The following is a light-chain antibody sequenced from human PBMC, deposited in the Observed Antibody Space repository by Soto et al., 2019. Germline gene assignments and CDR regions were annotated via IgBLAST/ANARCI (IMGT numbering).Light chain of an antibody. CDR3: QTYNNFPRT. CDR1: QSVSSN. Sequence: EIVMTQSPATLSVSPGERATLSCRASQSVSSNLAWYQQKPGQAPRLLIYGASTRATGIPARFSGSVSGTKFTLTITSLQSEDFAVSYCQTYNNFPRTFGQCTNIEIK. J-gene: IGKJ1*01. V-gene: IGKV3-15*01. CDR2: GAS.